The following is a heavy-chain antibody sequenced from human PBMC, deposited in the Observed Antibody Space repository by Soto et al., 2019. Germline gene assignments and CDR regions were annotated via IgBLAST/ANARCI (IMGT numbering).Heavy chain of an antibody. CDR1: GFIFSNYA. D-gene: IGHD1-26*01. CDR3: AKASSENGLDCRCT. CDR2: IRGNSYGA. V-gene: IGHV3-23*01. J-gene: IGHJ5*02. Sequence: GGSLRLSCTASGFIFSNYAMIWIRQAPGKGLEWVGTIRGNSYGACYAYSVRGRFTISRDNSKNTMSLQLNSLRADDTAIYYCAKASSENGLDCRCTWRQETLVTVS.